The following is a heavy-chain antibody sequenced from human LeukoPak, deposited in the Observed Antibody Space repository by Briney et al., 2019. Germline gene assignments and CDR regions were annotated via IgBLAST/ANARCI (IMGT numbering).Heavy chain of an antibody. J-gene: IGHJ6*02. D-gene: IGHD2-2*01. CDR2: IKSKTDGGTT. V-gene: IGHV3-15*01. CDR3: TTDRSIVVVPANDYYYGMDV. CDR1: GFTFSNAW. Sequence: GGSLRLSCAASGFTFSNAWMSWVRQAPGKGLEWVGRIKSKTDGGTTDYAAPVKGRFTISRDDSKNTLYLQMNSLKTEDTAVYYCTTDRSIVVVPANDYYYGMDVWGQGTTVTVSS.